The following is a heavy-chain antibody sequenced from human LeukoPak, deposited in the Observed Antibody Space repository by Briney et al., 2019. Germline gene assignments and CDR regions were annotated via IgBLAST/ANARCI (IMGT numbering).Heavy chain of an antibody. V-gene: IGHV3-15*01. D-gene: IGHD2-2*01. CDR2: IKSKTDGGTT. J-gene: IGHJ3*02. CDR1: GFTFSNTW. CDR3: TTDQWSTDAFDI. Sequence: GGSLRLSCAASGFTFSNTWMSWVRQAPGKGLEWVGRIKSKTDGGTTDYAAPVKGRFTISRDDSKNTLYLQMNSLKTEDTAVYYCTTDQWSTDAFDIWGQGTMVTVSS.